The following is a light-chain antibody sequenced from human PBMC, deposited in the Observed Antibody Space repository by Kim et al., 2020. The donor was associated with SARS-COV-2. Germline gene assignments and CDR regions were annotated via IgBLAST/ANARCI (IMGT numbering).Light chain of an antibody. CDR3: NSWDSSGKRPL. Sequence: SSELTQDPAVSVALGQTVRITCQGDSLRTYYANWYQQQPGQAPVLVIYGQNNRPSGIPDRFSASGSGNTASLTITEARAEDDADYYCNSWDSSGKRPLFG. CDR1: SLRTYY. CDR2: GQN. J-gene: IGLJ2*01. V-gene: IGLV3-19*01.